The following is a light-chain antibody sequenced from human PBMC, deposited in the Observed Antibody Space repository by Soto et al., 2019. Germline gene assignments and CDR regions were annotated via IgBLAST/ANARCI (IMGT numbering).Light chain of an antibody. CDR2: EAS. J-gene: IGKJ3*01. Sequence: DIQMTQSPSSLSASVGDRVTITCRASQSIRSYLNWYQQKPEKAPELLICEASSLQSGVPSRFSGSGSGTDFTLTISSLQPEDFATYYCQQSYTTPFTFGPGTKVDIK. V-gene: IGKV1-39*01. CDR3: QQSYTTPFT. CDR1: QSIRSY.